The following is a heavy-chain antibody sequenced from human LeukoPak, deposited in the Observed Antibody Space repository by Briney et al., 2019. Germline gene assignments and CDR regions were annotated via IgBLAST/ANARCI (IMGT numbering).Heavy chain of an antibody. V-gene: IGHV3-30*02. CDR1: GFTFSSYG. CDR3: AKAETHFCSGGSCYGTQHAFDI. D-gene: IGHD2-15*01. J-gene: IGHJ3*02. CDR2: IRYDGSNK. Sequence: PGGSVRLSCAASGFTFSSYGMHWVRQAPGKGLEWVAFIRYDGSNKYYADSVKGRFTISRDNSKNTLYLQMNSLRAEDTAVYYCAKAETHFCSGGSCYGTQHAFDIWGQGTMVTVSS.